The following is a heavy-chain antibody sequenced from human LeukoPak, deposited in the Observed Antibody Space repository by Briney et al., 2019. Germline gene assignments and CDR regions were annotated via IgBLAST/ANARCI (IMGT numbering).Heavy chain of an antibody. Sequence: ASVKVSCKASGYTFISYGISWVRQAPGQGLEWMGWISAYNGNTNYAQKLQGRVTMTTDTSTSTAYMELSSLRSEDTAVYYCARADGYINRTYNWFDPWGQGTLVTVSS. V-gene: IGHV1-18*01. CDR2: ISAYNGNT. CDR1: GYTFISYG. D-gene: IGHD5-24*01. J-gene: IGHJ5*02. CDR3: ARADGYINRTYNWFDP.